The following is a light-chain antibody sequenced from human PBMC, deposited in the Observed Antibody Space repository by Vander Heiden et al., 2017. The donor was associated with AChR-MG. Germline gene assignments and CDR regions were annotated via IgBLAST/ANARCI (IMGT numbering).Light chain of an antibody. CDR3: QSYDRSLSGSVV. CDR2: GNH. J-gene: IGLJ2*01. Sequence: QSVLTQPPSVSGAPGQRVTISCTGSSSNTGAGYDVHWYHQLPGTAPKLLIYGNHNRPSGVPDRMSGSKSGTSASLAITGLQAEDEADYYCQSYDRSLSGSVVFGGGTKLSVL. V-gene: IGLV1-40*01. CDR1: SSNTGAGYD.